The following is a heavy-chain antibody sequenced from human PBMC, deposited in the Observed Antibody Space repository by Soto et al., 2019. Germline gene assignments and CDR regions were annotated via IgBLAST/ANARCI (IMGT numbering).Heavy chain of an antibody. CDR2: ISGSGGST. V-gene: IGHV3-23*01. CDR3: AKDDWNYIFDY. CDR1: GFTFSSYA. D-gene: IGHD1-7*01. Sequence: GGSLRLSCAASGFTFSSYAMSWVRQAPGKGLEWVSAISGSGGSTYYADSVKGRFTISRDNSKNTLYLQMNSLRAEHTEVYYCAKDDWNYIFDYWGQGTLATVSS. J-gene: IGHJ4*02.